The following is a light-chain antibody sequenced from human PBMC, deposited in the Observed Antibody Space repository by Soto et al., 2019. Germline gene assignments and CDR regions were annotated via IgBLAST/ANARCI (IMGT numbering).Light chain of an antibody. Sequence: QCVRTRAASGSGAAGRGRSISCSGSSSNIGSKTVNWYQQLPGTAPKLLIYSNYQRPSGVPDRFSGSKSGTSASLAISGLQSEDEADYYCSAWDASLNGYVFGTGTKVIVL. CDR1: SSNIGSKT. CDR3: SAWDASLNGYV. J-gene: IGLJ1*01. V-gene: IGLV1-44*01. CDR2: SNY.